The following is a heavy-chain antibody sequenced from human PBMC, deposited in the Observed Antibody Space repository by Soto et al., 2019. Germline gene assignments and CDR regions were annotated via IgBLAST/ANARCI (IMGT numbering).Heavy chain of an antibody. CDR2: IKGNGADK. CDR3: AKTGPVTARIRFAH. D-gene: IGHD2-21*02. CDR1: GFTFGAYT. Sequence: EVQLLESGGGSVQPGGSLRLSCVGSGFTFGAYTMAWVRQAPGKGLEWVSGIKGNGADKYYADSVKGRFTISRDISPNTLYLQMNSLRGDDTGIYFCAKTGPVTARIRFAHWGQGALFPFS. J-gene: IGHJ4*02. V-gene: IGHV3-23*01.